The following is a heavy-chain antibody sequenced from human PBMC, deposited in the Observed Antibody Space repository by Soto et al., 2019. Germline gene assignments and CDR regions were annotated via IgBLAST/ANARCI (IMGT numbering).Heavy chain of an antibody. J-gene: IGHJ4*02. Sequence: SETLSLTYAVSGYSISSGYYWGWIRQPPRKGLDWIGSIYHSGSTYYNPSLKSRVTISVDTSKNQFSLKLSSVTAADTAVYYCARDAGFGLFTFDYWGQGTLVTVSS. CDR3: ARDAGFGLFTFDY. V-gene: IGHV4-38-2*02. D-gene: IGHD3-3*01. CDR2: IYHSGST. CDR1: GYSISSGYY.